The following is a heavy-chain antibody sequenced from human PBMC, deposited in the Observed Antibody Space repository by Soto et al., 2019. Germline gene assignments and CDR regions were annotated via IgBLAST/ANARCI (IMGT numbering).Heavy chain of an antibody. CDR3: AKDTYSSSWYF. D-gene: IGHD6-13*01. CDR1: GFTFVNYA. J-gene: IGHJ4*02. Sequence: GGSLRLSCAGSGFTFVNYAMTWVRQAPGKGLEWVSSISNRGSDTYYVDSVKGRFTISRDNSKNTLYLQMNSLRAEDTAVYYCAKDTYSSSWYFWGQGTLVTVSS. V-gene: IGHV3-23*01. CDR2: ISNRGSDT.